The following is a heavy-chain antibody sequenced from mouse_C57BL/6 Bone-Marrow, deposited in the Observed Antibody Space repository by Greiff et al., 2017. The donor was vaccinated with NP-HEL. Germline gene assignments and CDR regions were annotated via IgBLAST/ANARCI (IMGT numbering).Heavy chain of an antibody. CDR3: AGDYDGYWYFDV. J-gene: IGHJ1*03. CDR1: VFPIPSGYY. Sequence: VQLQESGPGLVKPSQSLFLTCSITVFPIPSGYYWIWIRQSPGKPLEWMGYITPSGETFSNPSLQSPISITRETSKNQFFLQLNSVTTEDTAMYYCAGDYDGYWYFDVWGTGTTVTVSS. CDR2: ITPSGET. D-gene: IGHD2-3*01. V-gene: IGHV12-3*01.